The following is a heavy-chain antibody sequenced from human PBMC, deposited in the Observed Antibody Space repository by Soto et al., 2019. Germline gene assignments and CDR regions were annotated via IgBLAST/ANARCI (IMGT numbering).Heavy chain of an antibody. D-gene: IGHD6-6*01. Sequence: SETLSLTCTVSGGSISSYYWSWIRQPPGKGLEWIGYIYYSGSTNYNPSLKSRVTISVDTSKNQFSLKLSSVTAADTAVYYCARHGPLEYSSSSGWFDPWGQGTLVTVSS. CDR1: GGSISSYY. CDR2: IYYSGST. CDR3: ARHGPLEYSSSSGWFDP. J-gene: IGHJ5*02. V-gene: IGHV4-59*08.